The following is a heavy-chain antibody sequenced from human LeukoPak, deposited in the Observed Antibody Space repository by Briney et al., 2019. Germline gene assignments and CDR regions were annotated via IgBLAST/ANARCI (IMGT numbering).Heavy chain of an antibody. CDR2: ISGSGGST. D-gene: IGHD6-19*01. CDR1: GFSLSSYA. Sequence: PGGSLRLSCAASGFSLSSYAMSWVRQAPGKGLEWVSAISGSGGSTYYADSVKGRFTISRDNSKNTLYLQMNSLRAEDTAVYYCAKDGIAVAGTAYYYGMDVWGQGTTVTVSS. V-gene: IGHV3-23*01. J-gene: IGHJ6*02. CDR3: AKDGIAVAGTAYYYGMDV.